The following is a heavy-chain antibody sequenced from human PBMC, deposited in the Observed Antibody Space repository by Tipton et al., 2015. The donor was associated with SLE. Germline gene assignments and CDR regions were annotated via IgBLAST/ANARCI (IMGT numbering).Heavy chain of an antibody. J-gene: IGHJ5*02. CDR1: GDSISNGDDY. V-gene: IGHV4-31*03. CDR3: ARSTDQNWFDP. CDR2: IYYGGGT. D-gene: IGHD2-2*01. Sequence: TLSLTCTVSGDSISNGDDYWSWIRQPPGKGLEWIGNIYYGGGTCYNPSLESRVTISLDTSKNQFSLKLNSVTAADTAVYYCARSTDQNWFDPWGQGTLVTVSS.